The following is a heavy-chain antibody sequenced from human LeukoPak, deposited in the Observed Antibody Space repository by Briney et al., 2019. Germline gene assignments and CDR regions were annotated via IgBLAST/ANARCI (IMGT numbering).Heavy chain of an antibody. Sequence: PSETLSLTCTVSGDFISTYYWSWIRQPPGKGLEWIGYIYYSGSTNYNPSLKSRITISVDTSKNQFSLELSSVIAADTAVYYCARVRYRSGWYLADYWGQGTLVTVSS. CDR2: IYYSGST. J-gene: IGHJ4*02. CDR3: ARVRYRSGWYLADY. V-gene: IGHV4-59*01. D-gene: IGHD6-19*01. CDR1: GDFISTYY.